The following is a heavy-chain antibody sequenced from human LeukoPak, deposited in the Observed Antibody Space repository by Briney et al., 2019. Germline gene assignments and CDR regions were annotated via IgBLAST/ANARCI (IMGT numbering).Heavy chain of an antibody. Sequence: SETLSLTCTVSGGSISSSSYYWSWIRQPPGKGLEWIGYIYYSGSTNYNPSLKSRVTISVDTSKNQFSLKLSSVTAADTAVYYCARSGIWSLSRAFDIWGQGTMVTVSS. CDR2: IYYSGST. CDR1: GGSISSSSYY. D-gene: IGHD3-3*01. CDR3: ARSGIWSLSRAFDI. J-gene: IGHJ3*02. V-gene: IGHV4-61*01.